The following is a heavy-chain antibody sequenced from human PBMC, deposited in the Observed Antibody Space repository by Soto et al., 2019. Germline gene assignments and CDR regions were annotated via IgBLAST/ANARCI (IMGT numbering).Heavy chain of an antibody. CDR3: ARGPIQDPINWFDP. V-gene: IGHV1-3*01. CDR1: GYTFTSYA. CDR2: INAGNGNT. J-gene: IGHJ5*02. Sequence: ASVKVSCKASGYTFTSYAMHWVRQAPGQRLEWMGWINAGNGNTKYSQKFQGRVTITRDTSASTAYMELSSLRSEDTAVYYCARGPIQDPINWFDPWGQGTLVTVSS.